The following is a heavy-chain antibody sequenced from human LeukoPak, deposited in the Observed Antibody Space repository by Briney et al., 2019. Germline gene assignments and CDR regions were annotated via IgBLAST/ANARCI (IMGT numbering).Heavy chain of an antibody. CDR1: GGXISSTTYY. Sequence: SETLSLTCTVSGGXISSTTYYWGWIRQPPGKGLEWVGTIYYSGGTYYNPSLKSRVTISADMSQNQFSLKLNSVTAADTAVYYCGIQPLYSSDHYYSYGMDVWGQGTTVTVSS. CDR2: IYYSGGT. J-gene: IGHJ6*02. V-gene: IGHV4-39*01. CDR3: GIQPLYSSDHYYSYGMDV. D-gene: IGHD6-25*01.